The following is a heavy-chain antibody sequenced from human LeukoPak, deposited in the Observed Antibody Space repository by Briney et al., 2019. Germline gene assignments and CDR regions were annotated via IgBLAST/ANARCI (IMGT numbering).Heavy chain of an antibody. CDR3: AKDRSGSYKRTNYYYYMDV. V-gene: IGHV3-23*01. CDR2: ISGSGGST. Sequence: GGPLRLSCAASGFTFSSYAMSWVRQAPGKGLEWVSAISGSGGSTYYADSVKGRFTISRDNSKNTLYLQMNSLRAEDTAVYYCAKDRSGSYKRTNYYYYMDVWGKGTTVTVSS. CDR1: GFTFSSYA. J-gene: IGHJ6*03. D-gene: IGHD1-26*01.